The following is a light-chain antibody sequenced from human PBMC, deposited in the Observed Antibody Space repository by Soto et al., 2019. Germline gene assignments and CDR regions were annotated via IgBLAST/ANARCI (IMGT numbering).Light chain of an antibody. CDR3: QSYDSSLNGRV. V-gene: IGLV1-40*01. CDR1: SSNIGTGYD. J-gene: IGLJ3*02. Sequence: QSVLTQPPSVSGAPGQRVIISCTGSSSNIGTGYDVHWYQQLPGTAPKLLIYANTNRPSGVPDRFSASNSGTSASLAITGLQAEDEAEYYCQSYDSSLNGRVFGGGTKLTVL. CDR2: ANT.